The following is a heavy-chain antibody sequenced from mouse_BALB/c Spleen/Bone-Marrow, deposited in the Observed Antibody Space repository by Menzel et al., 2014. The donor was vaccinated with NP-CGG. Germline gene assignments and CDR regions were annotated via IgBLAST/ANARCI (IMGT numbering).Heavy chain of an antibody. J-gene: IGHJ1*01. D-gene: IGHD2-14*01. CDR1: GFNIKDTY. Sequence: VQLQQSGAELVKPGASVKLSCTASGFNIKDTYMHWVKQRPEQGLEWIGRIDPANGNTKYDPKFQGKATITADTSFSTAYLQLSSLTSEDTAVYYGASYRYGWYFDVWGAGTTVTVSS. V-gene: IGHV14-3*02. CDR3: ASYRYGWYFDV. CDR2: IDPANGNT.